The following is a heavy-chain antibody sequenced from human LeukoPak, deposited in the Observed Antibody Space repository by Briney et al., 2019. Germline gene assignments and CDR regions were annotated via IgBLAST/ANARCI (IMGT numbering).Heavy chain of an antibody. CDR3: ARTPYGDYDPYYFDH. CDR1: GFTFSSYN. CDR2: ISSSSSYI. D-gene: IGHD4-17*01. J-gene: IGHJ4*02. V-gene: IGHV3-21*01. Sequence: GSLRLSCAASGFTFSSYNMNWVRQAPGKGLEWVSSISSSSSYIYYADSVKGRFTISRDNAKNSLYLQMNSLRAEDTAVYYCARTPYGDYDPYYFDHWGQGTLVTVSS.